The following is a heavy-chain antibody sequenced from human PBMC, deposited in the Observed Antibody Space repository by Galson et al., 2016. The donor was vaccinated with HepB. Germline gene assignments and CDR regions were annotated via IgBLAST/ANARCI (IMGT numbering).Heavy chain of an antibody. V-gene: IGHV5-51*01. Sequence: QSGAEVKEPGESLKISCKGSGYRFTSQWVGWVRQMPGKGLEWMGIIYPGDSDTRYSPSFQGQVTNSVDKSISAAYLQWASLKASDTAMNFCASSLIVGATGGAFDIWGPGTRVTVSP. CDR3: ASSLIVGATGGAFDI. D-gene: IGHD1-26*01. J-gene: IGHJ3*02. CDR2: IYPGDSDT. CDR1: GYRFTSQW.